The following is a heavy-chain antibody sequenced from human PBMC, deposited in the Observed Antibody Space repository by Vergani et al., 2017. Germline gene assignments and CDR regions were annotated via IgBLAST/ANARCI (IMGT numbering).Heavy chain of an antibody. CDR2: LSASDRRT. CDR3: AKDPSGYDYFDY. D-gene: IGHD5-12*01. J-gene: IGHJ4*02. Sequence: EVQLLESGGDLVQPGGSLRLSCAASGFTFIMHAMSWVRQAPGKGLEWVSTLSASDRRTHYADSVKGRFTISRDNSKNTLFLHMNSLRPEDTAVYYCAKDPSGYDYFDYWGQGTLVTVSS. V-gene: IGHV3-23*01. CDR1: GFTFIMHA.